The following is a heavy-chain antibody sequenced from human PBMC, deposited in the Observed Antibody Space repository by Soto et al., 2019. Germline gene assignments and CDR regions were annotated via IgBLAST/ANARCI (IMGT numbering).Heavy chain of an antibody. CDR1: GYTFTSYG. CDR3: ARDIYSSSWYEMGYYYYYGMDV. Sequence: ASVKVSCKASGYTFTSYGISWVRQAPGQGLEWMGWISAYNGNTNYAQKLQGRVTMTTDTSTSTAYMELRSLRSDDTAVYYCARDIYSSSWYEMGYYYYYGMDVWGQGTTVTVPS. CDR2: ISAYNGNT. J-gene: IGHJ6*02. D-gene: IGHD6-13*01. V-gene: IGHV1-18*01.